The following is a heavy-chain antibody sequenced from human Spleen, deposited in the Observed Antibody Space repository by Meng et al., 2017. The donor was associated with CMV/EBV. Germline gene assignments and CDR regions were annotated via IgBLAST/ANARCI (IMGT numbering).Heavy chain of an antibody. CDR3: ATGRYCSSTDCYRDY. Sequence: GESLKISCAASGFTFSNYEMNWVRQTPGRGLEWVAYISASGVTIYYADSVKGRFTISRDNAKTSLFLQMNSLRAEDSAIYYCATGRYCSSTDCYRDYWGQGTLVTVSS. J-gene: IGHJ4*02. CDR2: ISASGVTI. V-gene: IGHV3-48*03. D-gene: IGHD2-2*01. CDR1: GFTFSNYE.